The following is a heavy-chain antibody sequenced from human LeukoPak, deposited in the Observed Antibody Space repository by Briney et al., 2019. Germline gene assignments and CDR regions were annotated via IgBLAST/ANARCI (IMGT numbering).Heavy chain of an antibody. CDR3: ARRGSSSWVYFDY. V-gene: IGHV4-59*08. Sequence: SETLSLTCTVSGGSISSYYWSWIRLSPGKGLEWIGYISYGGSTNYNPSLKSRVTISVDTSKNQFSLKLSSVTAADTAMYYCARRGSSSWVYFDYWGQGTLVTVSS. CDR2: ISYGGST. CDR1: GGSISSYY. D-gene: IGHD6-13*01. J-gene: IGHJ4*02.